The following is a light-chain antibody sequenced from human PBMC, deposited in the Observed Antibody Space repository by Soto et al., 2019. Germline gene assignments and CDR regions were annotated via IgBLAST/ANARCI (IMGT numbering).Light chain of an antibody. CDR1: SSDVGGYNY. J-gene: IGLJ1*01. Sequence: QSALTQPASVSGSPGQSITISCTGTSSDVGGYNYVSWYQQHPGKAPKLMIYDVSNRPSGVSNRFSGSKSGNTASLTISGLQAEDEADYYCSSYTSRSKVFGTGTKVTDL. V-gene: IGLV2-14*01. CDR2: DVS. CDR3: SSYTSRSKV.